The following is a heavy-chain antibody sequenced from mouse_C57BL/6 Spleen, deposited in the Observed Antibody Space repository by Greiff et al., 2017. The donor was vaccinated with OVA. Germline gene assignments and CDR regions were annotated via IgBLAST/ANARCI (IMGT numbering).Heavy chain of an antibody. V-gene: IGHV1-59*01. D-gene: IGHD1-1*01. CDR1: GYTFTSYW. CDR3: ARNYGSSRYFDY. J-gene: IGHJ2*01. Sequence: QVQLQQPGAELVRPGTSVKLSCKASGYTFTSYWMHWVKQRPGQGLEWIGVIDPSDSYTNYNQKFKGKATLTVDTSSSTAYMQLSSLTSEDSAVYYCARNYGSSRYFDYWGQGTTLTVSS. CDR2: IDPSDSYT.